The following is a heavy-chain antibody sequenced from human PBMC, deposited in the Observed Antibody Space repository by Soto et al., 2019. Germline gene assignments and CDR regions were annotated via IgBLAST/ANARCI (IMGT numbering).Heavy chain of an antibody. J-gene: IGHJ4*02. V-gene: IGHV5-51*01. CDR3: ARMKGGGTLYGGAF. D-gene: IGHD3-16*01. CDR1: GYSFSSYW. Sequence: GESLKISCKGSGYSFSSYWIGWVRQMPGKGLEWMGIINPGNLETRNSPSFQGQVTISADKSISTVYLQWNSLKASDTAIYYCARMKGGGTLYGGAFWGQGTLVTVSS. CDR2: INPGNLET.